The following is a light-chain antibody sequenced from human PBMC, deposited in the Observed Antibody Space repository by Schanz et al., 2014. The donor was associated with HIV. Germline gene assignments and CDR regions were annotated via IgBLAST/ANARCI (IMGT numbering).Light chain of an antibody. Sequence: QSVLTQPPSTSGTPGQRVTISCSESSSNIGTYNVNWYQKLPGTAPRLLIYANNNRPSGVTDRFSGSTSGTSASLAITGLQADDEADYYCQSWDSSLSGSKVFGGGTKLTVL. V-gene: IGLV1-40*01. CDR3: QSWDSSLSGSKV. CDR1: SSNIGTYN. CDR2: ANN. J-gene: IGLJ3*02.